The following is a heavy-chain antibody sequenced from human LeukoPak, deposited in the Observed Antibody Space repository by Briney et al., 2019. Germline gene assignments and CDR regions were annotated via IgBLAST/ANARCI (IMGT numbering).Heavy chain of an antibody. Sequence: PSQTLSLTCAVSGGSISSGGHSWSWVRHPPGKGPEGIGCIYDSGSTFYNPSLESRVTITVDTSKNQFSLKMSSVTAADTAVYYCARTYCSSTSCYTNWFDPWGQGTLVTVSS. CDR1: GGSISSGGHS. CDR3: ARTYCSSTSCYTNWFDP. J-gene: IGHJ5*02. CDR2: IYDSGST. D-gene: IGHD2-2*02. V-gene: IGHV4-30-2*03.